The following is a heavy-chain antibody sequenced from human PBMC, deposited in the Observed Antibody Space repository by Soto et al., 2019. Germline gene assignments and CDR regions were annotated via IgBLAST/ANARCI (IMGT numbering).Heavy chain of an antibody. J-gene: IGHJ6*02. D-gene: IGHD3-22*01. V-gene: IGHV3-30-3*01. Sequence: GGSLRLSCAASGFTFSSYAMHWVRQATGKGLEWVAVISYDGSNKYYADSVKGRFTISRDNSKNTLYLQMNSLRAEDTAVYDCAREWWEYYDSSGYYYYYGMDVWGQGTTVTVSS. CDR1: GFTFSSYA. CDR3: AREWWEYYDSSGYYYYYGMDV. CDR2: ISYDGSNK.